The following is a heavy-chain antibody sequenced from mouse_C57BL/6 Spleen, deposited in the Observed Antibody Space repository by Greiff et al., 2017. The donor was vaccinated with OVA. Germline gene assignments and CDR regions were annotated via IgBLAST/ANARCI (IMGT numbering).Heavy chain of an antibody. D-gene: IGHD2-1*01. CDR2: IYPGDGDT. CDR1: GYAFSSSW. Sequence: QVQLQQSGPELVKPGASVKISCKASGYAFSSSWMNWVKQRPGKGLEWIGRIYPGDGDTNYNGKFKGKATLTADKSSSTAYMQLSSLTSEDSAVYFCAREDYGNLFAYWGQGTLVTVSA. J-gene: IGHJ3*01. CDR3: AREDYGNLFAY. V-gene: IGHV1-82*01.